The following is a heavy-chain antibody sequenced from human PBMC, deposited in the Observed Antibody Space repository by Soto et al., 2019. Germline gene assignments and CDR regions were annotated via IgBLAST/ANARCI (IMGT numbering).Heavy chain of an antibody. CDR1: GFTFTNSS. V-gene: IGHV3-21*01. D-gene: IGHD3-16*02. Sequence: XRSRRLAGTADGFTFTNSSRTWVRQAPGKGQDWVSSILSGSRYVYYVDSGKGRFTTSRDDAKNSVYLQMNSRRAEDAAVYYCVRGGSSRSDWGQGTRVTVSS. CDR2: ILSGSRYV. J-gene: IGHJ1*01. CDR3: VRGGSSRSD.